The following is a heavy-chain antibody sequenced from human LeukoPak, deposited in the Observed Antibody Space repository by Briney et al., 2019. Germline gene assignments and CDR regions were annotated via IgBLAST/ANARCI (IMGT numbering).Heavy chain of an antibody. CDR1: GFTFSTCW. V-gene: IGHV3-7*01. D-gene: IGHD4-23*01. J-gene: IGHJ4*02. CDR3: ARDDYGGVDY. CDR2: INQDGSEK. Sequence: PGGSLRLSCAASGFTFSTCWMSWVRQAPGKGLEWVANINQDGSEKYYVDSVKGRFTISRDNAKNSLYLQMNSLRAEDTAVYYCARDDYGGVDYWGQGTLVPVSS.